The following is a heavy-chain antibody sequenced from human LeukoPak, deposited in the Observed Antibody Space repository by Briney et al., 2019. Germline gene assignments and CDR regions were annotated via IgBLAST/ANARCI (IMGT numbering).Heavy chain of an antibody. Sequence: SETLSLTCAVYGGSFDAYSWTWIRPPPGKGLEWIGEVYHSGHTNSNPSLKSRVTISIDKSKNQFSLNLTSVTAADTAIYYCARGFTVTSSLHYFDFWGRGTLVSVSS. V-gene: IGHV4-34*01. D-gene: IGHD4-17*01. J-gene: IGHJ4*02. CDR1: GGSFDAYS. CDR2: VYHSGHT. CDR3: ARGFTVTSSLHYFDF.